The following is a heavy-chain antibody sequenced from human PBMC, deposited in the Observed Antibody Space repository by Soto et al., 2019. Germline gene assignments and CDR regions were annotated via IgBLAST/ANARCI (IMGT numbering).Heavy chain of an antibody. CDR3: AREFGSDLSAPGTVFDY. Sequence: SVKVSCKASGGTFGSNALSWVRQAPGQGLEWMGGIIPIFDTTHYAQNFQGRVTITADESTSTAYMALRSLRSDDTAVYYCAREFGSDLSAPGTVFDYWGQGTMVTVSS. CDR1: GGTFGSNA. CDR2: IIPIFDTT. V-gene: IGHV1-69*13. D-gene: IGHD3-3*01. J-gene: IGHJ4*02.